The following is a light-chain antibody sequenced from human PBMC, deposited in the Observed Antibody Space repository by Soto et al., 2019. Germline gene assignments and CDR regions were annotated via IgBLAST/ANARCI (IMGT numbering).Light chain of an antibody. CDR1: SSNIGGNS. J-gene: IGLJ1*01. V-gene: IGLV1-51*01. CDR3: GSWDSSLTAYV. CDR2: DDN. Sequence: VLTRPSRVSAAQGQKVTVSCAGSSSNIGGNSVSWYQQLPGTAPKLLIYDDNKRPSGIPDRFSGSKSGTSATLGITGFQTGDEADYYCGSWDSSLTAYVFGHGTRIT.